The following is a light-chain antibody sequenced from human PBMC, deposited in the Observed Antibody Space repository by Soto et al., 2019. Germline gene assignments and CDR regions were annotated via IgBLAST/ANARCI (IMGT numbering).Light chain of an antibody. V-gene: IGLV1-40*01. J-gene: IGLJ3*02. CDR3: QSYDSSLSGWV. Sequence: QSVLTQPPSVSGAPGQKVTISCTGSSSNFGAGYDVHWYQQLPGTAPKLLIDGHSNRPSGVPDRFSGSKSGTLASLAITGLQAEDEADYYCQSYDSSLSGWVFGGGTKLTVL. CDR1: SSNFGAGYD. CDR2: GHS.